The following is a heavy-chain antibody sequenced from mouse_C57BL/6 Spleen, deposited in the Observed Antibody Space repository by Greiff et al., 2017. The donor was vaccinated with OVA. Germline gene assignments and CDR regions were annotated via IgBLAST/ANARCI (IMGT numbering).Heavy chain of an antibody. CDR3: ARRGYFDV. CDR1: GYTFTSYG. V-gene: IGHV1-81*01. J-gene: IGHJ1*03. Sequence: QVQLQQSGAELARPGASVKLSCKASGYTFTSYGISWVKQRTGQGLEWIGEIYPRSGNTYYNEKFKGKATLTVNKSSSTAYMELRSLTSEDSAVYYCARRGYFDVWGTGTTVTVSS. CDR2: IYPRSGNT.